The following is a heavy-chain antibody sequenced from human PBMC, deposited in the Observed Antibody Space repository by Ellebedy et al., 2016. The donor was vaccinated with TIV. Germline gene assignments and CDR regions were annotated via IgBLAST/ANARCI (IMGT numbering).Heavy chain of an antibody. J-gene: IGHJ5*02. Sequence: GGSLRLSXAASGFTFSSYWMSWVRQAPGKGLEWVANIKQDGSEKHYVDSVKGRFTISRDNAKNSLYLQMTSLRAEDTALYYCARDLNWGTTWGQGTLVTVSS. CDR1: GFTFSSYW. CDR2: IKQDGSEK. D-gene: IGHD3-16*01. CDR3: ARDLNWGTT. V-gene: IGHV3-7*01.